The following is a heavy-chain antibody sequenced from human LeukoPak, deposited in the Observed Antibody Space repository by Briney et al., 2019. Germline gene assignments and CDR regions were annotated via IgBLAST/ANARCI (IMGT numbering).Heavy chain of an antibody. J-gene: IGHJ4*02. V-gene: IGHV4-61*02. D-gene: IGHD3-16*02. CDR1: GGSISSGSYY. Sequence: KPSQTLSLTCTVSGGSISSGSYYWSWIRQPAGKGLEWIGRIYTSGSTNYNPSLKSRVTISVDKSKNQFSLKLSSVTAADTAVYYCARSLGGVIAFDYWGQGTLVTVSS. CDR3: ARSLGGVIAFDY. CDR2: IYTSGST.